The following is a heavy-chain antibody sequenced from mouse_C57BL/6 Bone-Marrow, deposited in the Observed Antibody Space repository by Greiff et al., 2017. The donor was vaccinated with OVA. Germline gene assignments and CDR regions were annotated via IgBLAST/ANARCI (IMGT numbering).Heavy chain of an antibody. CDR1: GFTFSDYG. V-gene: IGHV5-17*01. CDR3: ARRDGYDCFRFDY. D-gene: IGHD2-2*01. J-gene: IGHJ2*01. Sequence: EVQRVESGGGLVKPGGSLKLSCAASGFTFSDYGMHWVRQAPEKGLEWVAYISSGSSTIYYADTVKGRFTISRANAKNTLFLQMTSLRSEDTAMYYCARRDGYDCFRFDYWGQGTTLTVSS. CDR2: ISSGSSTI.